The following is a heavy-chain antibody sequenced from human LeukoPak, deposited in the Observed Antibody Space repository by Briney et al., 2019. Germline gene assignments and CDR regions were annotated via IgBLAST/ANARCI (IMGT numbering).Heavy chain of an antibody. J-gene: IGHJ4*02. CDR1: GGSISSYY. CDR3: ARETEVPCGRSWDF. Sequence: SETLSLTCTVSGGSISSYYWTWMRQPAGKGLEWIGRIHTSGSTNHNPSLKSRVTMSVDTSNNQFSLKLSSVTAADTAVYYCARETEVPCGRSWDFWGQGTLVTVSS. V-gene: IGHV4-4*07. CDR2: IHTSGST. D-gene: IGHD2-21*01.